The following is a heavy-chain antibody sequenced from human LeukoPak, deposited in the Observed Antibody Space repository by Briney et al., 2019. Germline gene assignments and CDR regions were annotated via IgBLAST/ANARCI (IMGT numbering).Heavy chain of an antibody. Sequence: HPGGSLRLSCAASGFTFSSYEMNWVRQAPGKGLEWVSYISSSGSTIYYADSVKGRFTISRDNAKNSLYLQMNSLRAEDTAVYYCARGSMWEPFDYWGQGTLVTVSS. D-gene: IGHD1-26*01. V-gene: IGHV3-48*03. CDR1: GFTFSSYE. J-gene: IGHJ4*02. CDR2: ISSSGSTI. CDR3: ARGSMWEPFDY.